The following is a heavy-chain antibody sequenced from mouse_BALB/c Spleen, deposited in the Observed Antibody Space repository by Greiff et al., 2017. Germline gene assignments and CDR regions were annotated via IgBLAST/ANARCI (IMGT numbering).Heavy chain of an antibody. Sequence: QGQLQQPGAELVKPGTSVKLSCKASGYNFTSYWINWVKLRPGQGLEWIGDIYPGSGSTNYNEKFKSKATLTVDTSSSTAYMQLSSLASEDSALYYCARTWYGSSYAMDYWGQGTSVTVSS. D-gene: IGHD1-1*01. V-gene: IGHV1-55*01. CDR1: GYNFTSYW. CDR3: ARTWYGSSYAMDY. J-gene: IGHJ4*01. CDR2: IYPGSGST.